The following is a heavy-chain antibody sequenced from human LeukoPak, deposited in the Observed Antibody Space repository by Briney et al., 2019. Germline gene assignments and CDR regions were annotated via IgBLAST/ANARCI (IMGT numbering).Heavy chain of an antibody. CDR1: GFTFSSYA. V-gene: IGHV3-30-3*01. CDR2: ISYDGSNK. CDR3: ARPSIAVAGTFDY. Sequence: GGSLRLSSAASGFTFSSYAMHWVRQAPGKGLEWVAVISYDGSNKYYADSVKGRFTISRDNAKNSLYLQMNSLRAEDTAVYYCARPSIAVAGTFDYWGQGTLVAVSS. J-gene: IGHJ4*02. D-gene: IGHD6-19*01.